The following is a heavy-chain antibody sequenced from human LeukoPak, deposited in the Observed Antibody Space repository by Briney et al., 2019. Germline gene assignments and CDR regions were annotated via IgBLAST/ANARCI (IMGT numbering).Heavy chain of an antibody. J-gene: IGHJ3*02. CDR2: ISYDGSNK. CDR1: GFTFSSYA. CDR3: ARVQAPWYYYDSSGYLSYAFDI. V-gene: IGHV3-30-3*01. Sequence: GGSLRLSCAASGFTFSSYAMHWVRQAPGKGLEWVAVISYDGSNKYYADSVKGRFTISRDNSKNTLYLQMNSLRAEDTAVYYCARVQAPWYYYDSSGYLSYAFDIWGQGTMVTVSS. D-gene: IGHD3-22*01.